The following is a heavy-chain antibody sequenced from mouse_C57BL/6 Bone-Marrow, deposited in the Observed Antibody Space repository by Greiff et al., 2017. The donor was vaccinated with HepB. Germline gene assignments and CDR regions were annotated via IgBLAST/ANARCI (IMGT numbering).Heavy chain of an antibody. CDR1: GYTFTSYW. D-gene: IGHD1-1*01. V-gene: IGHV1-64*01. CDR3: PLGSSYGAWFAY. Sequence: QVQLQQSGAELVKPGASVKLSCKASGYTFTSYWMHWVKQRPGQGLEWIGMIHPNSGSTNYNEKFKSKATLTVDKSSSTAYMQLSSLTSEDSAVYYCPLGSSYGAWFAYWGQGTLVTVSA. J-gene: IGHJ3*01. CDR2: IHPNSGST.